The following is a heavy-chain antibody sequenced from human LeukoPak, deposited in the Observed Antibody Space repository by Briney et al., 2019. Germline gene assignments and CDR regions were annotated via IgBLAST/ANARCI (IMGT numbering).Heavy chain of an antibody. Sequence: GGSLRLSCVASGFTFRNYYMHWVRQVPGKGLVWVSRISGDGSSIFYADSVKGRFTISRDNAKNSLYVQMNSLRADDSAVYYCARSSNGVYIQWGEGTLVTVSS. CDR3: ARSSNGVYIQ. D-gene: IGHD2-8*01. CDR2: ISGDGSSI. CDR1: GFTFRNYY. J-gene: IGHJ4*02. V-gene: IGHV3-74*01.